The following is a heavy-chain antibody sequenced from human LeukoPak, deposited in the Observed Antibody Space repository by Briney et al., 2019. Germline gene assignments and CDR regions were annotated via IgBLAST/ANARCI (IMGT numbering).Heavy chain of an antibody. Sequence: GESLKISCKGSGYSFTSYRIGWVRQMPGKGLEWMGIIYPGDSDTRYSPSFQGQVTISADKSISTAYLQWSSLKASDTAMYYCARLAGYCSGGSCYSANWFDPWGQGTLVTVSS. CDR2: IYPGDSDT. D-gene: IGHD2-15*01. V-gene: IGHV5-51*01. CDR3: ARLAGYCSGGSCYSANWFDP. CDR1: GYSFTSYR. J-gene: IGHJ5*02.